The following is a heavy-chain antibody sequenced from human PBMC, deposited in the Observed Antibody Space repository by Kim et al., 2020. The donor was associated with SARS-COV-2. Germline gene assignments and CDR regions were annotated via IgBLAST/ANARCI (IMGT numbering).Heavy chain of an antibody. CDR1: GGSITSHY. CDR3: ARGIVGIDY. D-gene: IGHD1-26*01. J-gene: IGHJ4*02. CDR2: LSYTGNT. V-gene: IGHV4-59*11. Sequence: SETLSLTCTVSGGSITSHYWSWIRQPPGKGLEWIGYLSYTGNTDYNPSLKSRGTISVDTSKNQFSLKLSSVTAADTAAYYCARGIVGIDYWGQGTLVTVSS.